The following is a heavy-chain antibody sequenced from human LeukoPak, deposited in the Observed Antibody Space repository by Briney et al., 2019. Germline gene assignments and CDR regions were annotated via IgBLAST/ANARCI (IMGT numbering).Heavy chain of an antibody. V-gene: IGHV4-4*07. J-gene: IGHJ3*02. Sequence: PSETLSLTCTVSGGSISSYYWSWIRQPAGKGLEWIGRIYTSGSTNYNPSLKSRVTMSVDTSKNQFSLKLSSVTAADTAVYYCARDEMANWGSGHAFDIWGQGTMVTVSS. D-gene: IGHD7-27*01. CDR3: ARDEMANWGSGHAFDI. CDR2: IYTSGST. CDR1: GGSISSYY.